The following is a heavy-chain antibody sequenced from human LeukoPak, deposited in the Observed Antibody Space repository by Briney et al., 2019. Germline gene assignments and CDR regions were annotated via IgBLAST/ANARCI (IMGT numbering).Heavy chain of an antibody. CDR1: GYTFTSYD. D-gene: IGHD2-2*02. V-gene: IGHV1-8*03. J-gene: IGHJ4*02. Sequence: ASVKVSCKASGYTFTSYDINWVRQATGQGLEWMGWMNPNSGNTGYAQKFQGRVTITGNTSISTAYMELSSLRSEDTAVYYCARGSKYCSSTSCYMKYWGQGTLVTVSS. CDR2: MNPNSGNT. CDR3: ARGSKYCSSTSCYMKY.